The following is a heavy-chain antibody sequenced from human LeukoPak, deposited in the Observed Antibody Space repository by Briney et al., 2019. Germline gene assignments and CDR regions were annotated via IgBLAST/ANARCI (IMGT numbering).Heavy chain of an antibody. CDR2: ISGSGGST. CDR3: ARDEDTAMAL. J-gene: IGHJ4*02. Sequence: SGGSPRLSCAASGFTFSSYAMSWVRQAPGRGLEWVSAISGSGGSTYYADSVKGRFTISRDNSKNTLYLQMNSLRAEDTAVYYCARDEDTAMALWGQGTLVTVSS. CDR1: GFTFSSYA. D-gene: IGHD5-18*01. V-gene: IGHV3-23*01.